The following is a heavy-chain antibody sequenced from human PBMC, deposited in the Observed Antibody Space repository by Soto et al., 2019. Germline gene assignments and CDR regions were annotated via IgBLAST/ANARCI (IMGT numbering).Heavy chain of an antibody. CDR1: GFTFSSYG. CDR3: ARPATTYYDFWSGYSLGRDGAFDI. V-gene: IGHV3-33*01. CDR2: IWYDGSNK. Sequence: GGSLRLSCAASGFTFSSYGMHWVRQAPGKGLEWVAVIWYDGSNKYYADSVKGRFTISRDNSKNTLYLQMNSLRAEDTAVYYCARPATTYYDFWSGYSLGRDGAFDIWGQGTMVTVSS. D-gene: IGHD3-3*01. J-gene: IGHJ3*02.